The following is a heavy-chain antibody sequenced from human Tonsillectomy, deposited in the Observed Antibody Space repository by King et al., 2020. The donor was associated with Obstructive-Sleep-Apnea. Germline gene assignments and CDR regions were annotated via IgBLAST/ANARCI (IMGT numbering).Heavy chain of an antibody. CDR2: ISSISSYI. CDR1: GFTFSSYS. V-gene: IGHV3-21*01. Sequence: VQLVESGGGLVKPGGSLRLSCAASGFTFSSYSMNWVRQAPGKGLEWVSSISSISSYIYYADSVKGRFTISRDNANNSLYLQMNSLGAEDTAVYYCARDALIAAAGIYYYYGMDVWGQGTTVTVSS. J-gene: IGHJ6*02. CDR3: ARDALIAAAGIYYYYGMDV. D-gene: IGHD6-13*01.